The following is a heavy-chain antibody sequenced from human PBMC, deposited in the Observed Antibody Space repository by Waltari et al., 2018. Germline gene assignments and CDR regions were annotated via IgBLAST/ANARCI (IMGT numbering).Heavy chain of an antibody. V-gene: IGHV4-39*01. CDR1: GGSISRSGSF. CDR2: VYYDGTA. Sequence: QLQLQESGPGLVKPPESLSLTCTVTGGSISRSGSFWGWLRQPPGKELEWIGSVYYDGTAYYSPSLGGRATVSVDTSKNQFSLRLSSVTAADTAVYHCARQVGGQKYYFDYWGQGTLVTVSS. D-gene: IGHD3-16*01. CDR3: ARQVGGQKYYFDY. J-gene: IGHJ4*02.